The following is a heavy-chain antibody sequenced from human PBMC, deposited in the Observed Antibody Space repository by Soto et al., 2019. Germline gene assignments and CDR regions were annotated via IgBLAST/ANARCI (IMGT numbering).Heavy chain of an antibody. V-gene: IGHV1-69*13. CDR1: GGTFSSYA. J-gene: IGHJ6*02. D-gene: IGHD3-10*01. CDR2: IIPIFGTA. CDR3: ARDFTMVRGGELYGMDV. Sequence: SVKVSCKASGGTFSSYAISWVRQAPGQGLEWMGGIIPIFGTANYAQKFQGRVTITADESTSTAYMELSSLRSEDTAVYYCARDFTMVRGGELYGMDVWGQGTTVTVSS.